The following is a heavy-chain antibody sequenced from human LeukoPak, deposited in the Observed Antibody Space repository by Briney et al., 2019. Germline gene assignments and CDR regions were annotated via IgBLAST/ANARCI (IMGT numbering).Heavy chain of an antibody. CDR3: AKASAMIVVVSKHFDY. CDR1: GFTFSSYE. J-gene: IGHJ4*02. V-gene: IGHV3-48*03. CDR2: ISSSDSTI. D-gene: IGHD3-22*01. Sequence: PGGSLRLSCAASGFTFSSYEMHWVRQAPGKGLEWISYISSSDSTIYYADSVKGRFTISRDNAKNSLYLQMNSLRAEDTAVYYCAKASAMIVVVSKHFDYWGQGTLVTVSS.